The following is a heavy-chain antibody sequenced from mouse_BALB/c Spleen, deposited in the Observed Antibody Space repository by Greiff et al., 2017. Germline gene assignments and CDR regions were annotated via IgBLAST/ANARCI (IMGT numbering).Heavy chain of an antibody. J-gene: IGHJ4*01. Sequence: QVQLQQSGAELARPGASVKLSCKASGYTFTSYWMQWVKQRPGQGLEWIGAIYPGDGDTRYTQKFKGKATLTADKSSSTAYMQLSSLASEDSAVYYCASGTPYYAMDYWGQGTSVTVSS. CDR2: IYPGDGDT. V-gene: IGHV1-87*01. CDR1: GYTFTSYW. D-gene: IGHD1-1*01. CDR3: ASGTPYYAMDY.